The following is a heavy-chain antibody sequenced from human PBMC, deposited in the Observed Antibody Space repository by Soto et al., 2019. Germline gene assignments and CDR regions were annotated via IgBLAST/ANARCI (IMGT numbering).Heavy chain of an antibody. V-gene: IGHV3-23*01. J-gene: IGHJ4*02. CDR1: GFTFSSYA. CDR2: ISGSGGST. Sequence: EVQLLESGGGLVQPGGSLRLSCAASGFTFSSYAMSWVRQAPGKGLEWVSAISGSGGSTYYADSVKGRFTISRDNSKNALHLQMNSLRAEDTAVYYCAKDLISAVSSYFDYWGQGNLVTVS. D-gene: IGHD4-4*01. CDR3: AKDLISAVSSYFDY.